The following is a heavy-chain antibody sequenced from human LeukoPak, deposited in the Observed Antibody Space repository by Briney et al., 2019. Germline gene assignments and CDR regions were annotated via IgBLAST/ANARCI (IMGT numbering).Heavy chain of an antibody. CDR1: GVAVSGYW. J-gene: IGHJ4*02. CDR3: ARDVGDAPDS. D-gene: IGHD2-21*01. V-gene: IGHV3-74*01. Sequence: GGSLRLSCAAFGVAVSGYWMNWVRQTPGKGLEWVARISSDGSSTSHADSVKGRFTISRDNAKNTLYLQMNSLRVDDTAVYYCARDVGDAPDSWGQGTLVTVSS. CDR2: ISSDGSST.